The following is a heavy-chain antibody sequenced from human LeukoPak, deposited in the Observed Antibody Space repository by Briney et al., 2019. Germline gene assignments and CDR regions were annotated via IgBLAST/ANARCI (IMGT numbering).Heavy chain of an antibody. CDR3: ARDTRLGYCRSTSCYASWFDP. D-gene: IGHD2-2*01. CDR1: GFTFSSSW. V-gene: IGHV3-74*01. J-gene: IGHJ5*02. CDR2: IETDGSTT. Sequence: GGSLRLSCAVSGFTFSSSWMHWVRQAPGKGLVWVSHIETDGSTTAYADSVKGRFTISRDNSKNTLYLQMNSLRTEDTALYYCARDTRLGYCRSTSCYASWFDPWGQGTLVTVSS.